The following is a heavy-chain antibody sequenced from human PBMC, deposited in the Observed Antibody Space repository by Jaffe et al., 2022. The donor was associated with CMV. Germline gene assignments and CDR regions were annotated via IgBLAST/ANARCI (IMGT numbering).Heavy chain of an antibody. CDR3: ARSVDAPGGYFDY. D-gene: IGHD2-8*01. J-gene: IGHJ4*02. CDR2: ISSNGGST. CDR1: GFTFSSYA. V-gene: IGHV3-64*01. Sequence: EVQLVESGGGLVQPGGSLRLSCAASGFTFSSYAMHWVRQAPGKGLEYVSAISSNGGSTYYANSVKGRFTISRDNSKNTLYLQMGSLRAEDMAVYYCARSVDAPGGYFDYWGQGTLVTVSS.